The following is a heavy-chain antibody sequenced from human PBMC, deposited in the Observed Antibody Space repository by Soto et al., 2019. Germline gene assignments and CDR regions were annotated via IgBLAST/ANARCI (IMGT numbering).Heavy chain of an antibody. CDR3: ARDSPDVMVSATRTENYYYYGMDV. CDR1: GGTSSSYA. CDR2: IIPIFGTA. Sequence: GASVKVSCKASGGTSSSYAISWVRQAPGQGLEWMGRIIPIFGTANYAQKFQGRVTITADESTSTAYMELSSLRSEDTAVYYCARDSPDVMVSATRTENYYYYGMDVWGQGTTVTVSS. D-gene: IGHD2-21*02. J-gene: IGHJ6*02. V-gene: IGHV1-69*13.